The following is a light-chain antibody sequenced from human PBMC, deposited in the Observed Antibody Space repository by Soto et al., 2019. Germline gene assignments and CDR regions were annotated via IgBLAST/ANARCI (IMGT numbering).Light chain of an antibody. Sequence: QLVLTQPPSASGTPGQRVTISCSGSSSNIGRNTVNWYQQLPGTAPKLLIYTNNERPSGVPDRFSGSKSGTSGSLAISGLQSDDEADYYCAAWDDSLNGVVFGGGTKLTVL. V-gene: IGLV1-44*01. CDR2: TNN. J-gene: IGLJ3*02. CDR1: SSNIGRNT. CDR3: AAWDDSLNGVV.